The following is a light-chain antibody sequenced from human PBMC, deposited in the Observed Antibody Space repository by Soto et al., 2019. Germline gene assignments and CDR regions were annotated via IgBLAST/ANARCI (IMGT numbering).Light chain of an antibody. CDR1: QSVSSN. J-gene: IGKJ1*01. Sequence: EIVMTQSPATLSVSPGERATLSCRASQSVSSNLAWYQQKPGQAPRPLIYGASTRATGIPARFSGRGSGTEFPLTISSLQSEDFAVYCCQQYNNWPPWTFGQGTKVEIK. CDR2: GAS. V-gene: IGKV3-15*01. CDR3: QQYNNWPPWT.